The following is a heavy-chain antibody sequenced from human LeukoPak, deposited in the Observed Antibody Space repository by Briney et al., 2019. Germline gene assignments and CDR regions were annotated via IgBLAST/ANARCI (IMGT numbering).Heavy chain of an antibody. J-gene: IGHJ6*03. Sequence: GGSLRLSCAASGFTFSSYWMHWVRQAPGKGLVWVSRINSDGSSTTYADSVKGRFTISRDNAKNSLYLQMNSLRAEDTAVYYCARDSDDFWSGYPHMDVWGKGTTVTVSS. CDR3: ARDSDDFWSGYPHMDV. V-gene: IGHV3-74*01. D-gene: IGHD3-3*01. CDR2: INSDGSST. CDR1: GFTFSSYW.